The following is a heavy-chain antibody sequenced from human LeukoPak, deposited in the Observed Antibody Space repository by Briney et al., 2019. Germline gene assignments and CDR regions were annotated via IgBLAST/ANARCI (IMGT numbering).Heavy chain of an antibody. CDR2: IYYSGST. J-gene: IGHJ5*02. V-gene: IGHV4-39*01. CDR3: ARLCHGSGSYYSYLAPRSYNWFDP. D-gene: IGHD3-10*01. Sequence: PSETLSLTCTVSGGSISSSSYYWGWIRQPPGKGLEWIGSIYYSGSTYYNPSLKSRVTISVDTSENQFSLKLSSVTAADTAVYYCARLCHGSGSYYSYLAPRSYNWFDPWGQGTLVTVSS. CDR1: GGSISSSSYY.